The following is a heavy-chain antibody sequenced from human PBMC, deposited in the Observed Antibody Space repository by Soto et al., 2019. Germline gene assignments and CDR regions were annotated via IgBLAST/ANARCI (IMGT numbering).Heavy chain of an antibody. Sequence: PXGSLRLSCAVAGVSFSNYAMNWVRLAPGKGLDWVSSISGGGTGTYSADAVRGRFTISSDKSRSTVYLQMSSLRAEVTVVYYCVKGHYYDDVGNWVANQAFDYWGQGSLVTVSS. J-gene: IGHJ4*02. V-gene: IGHV3-23*01. CDR2: ISGGGTGT. CDR3: VKGHYYDDVGNWVANQAFDY. CDR1: GVSFSNYA. D-gene: IGHD3-16*01.